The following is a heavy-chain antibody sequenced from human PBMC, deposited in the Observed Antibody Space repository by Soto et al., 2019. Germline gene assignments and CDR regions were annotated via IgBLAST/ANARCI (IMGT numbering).Heavy chain of an antibody. J-gene: IGHJ6*03. Sequence: GGSLRLSCAASGFTFSSYWMSWVRQAPGKGLEWVANIKQDGSEKYYVDSVKSRFTISRDNAKNSLYLQMNSLRAEDTAVYYCARGIYITYYYYYMAVWGKGTTVTVSS. CDR1: GFTFSSYW. D-gene: IGHD1-20*01. V-gene: IGHV3-7*01. CDR2: IKQDGSEK. CDR3: ARGIYITYYYYYMAV.